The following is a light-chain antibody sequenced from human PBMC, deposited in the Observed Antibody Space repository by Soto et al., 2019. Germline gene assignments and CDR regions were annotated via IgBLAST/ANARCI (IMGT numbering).Light chain of an antibody. CDR1: QSVSSNY. V-gene: IGKV3-20*01. CDR3: QQYGSTPTWT. CDR2: GAS. J-gene: IGKJ1*01. Sequence: ESVLTQSPGTLSLSPGERATLSCRASQSVSSNYLAWYQQKPGQAPRLLIYGASTRATGIPDRFSGSGSGTAFTLTISGLEPEDSAVYYCQQYGSTPTWTFGQGTKVEIK.